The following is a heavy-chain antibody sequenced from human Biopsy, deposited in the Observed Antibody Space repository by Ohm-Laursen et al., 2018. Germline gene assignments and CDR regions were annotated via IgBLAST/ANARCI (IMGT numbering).Heavy chain of an antibody. CDR2: IFYRGST. D-gene: IGHD4-11*01. V-gene: IGHV4-39*07. CDR3: ARDSGILNYGNFKYYHYYGMDV. Sequence: TLSLTCTVSGGSISNNNYYWGWIRQPPGKGLEWIGSIFYRGSTDYNPSLKSRVTISLDTSKNQFSLKLSPVTAADTAVYYCARDSGILNYGNFKYYHYYGMDVWGQGTKVTVSS. J-gene: IGHJ6*02. CDR1: GGSISNNNYY.